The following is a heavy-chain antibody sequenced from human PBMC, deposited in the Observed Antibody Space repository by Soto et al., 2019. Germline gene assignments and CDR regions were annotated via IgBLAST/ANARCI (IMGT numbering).Heavy chain of an antibody. D-gene: IGHD3-10*01. Sequence: GGSLRLSCAASGFTVSSNYMSWVRQAPGKGLEWVSVIYSGGSTYYADSVKGRFTISRHNSKNTLYLQMNSLRAEDTAVYYCARDLSGSGSGTILDAFDIWGQGTMVTVSS. CDR1: GFTVSSNY. J-gene: IGHJ3*02. V-gene: IGHV3-53*04. CDR3: ARDLSGSGSGTILDAFDI. CDR2: IYSGGST.